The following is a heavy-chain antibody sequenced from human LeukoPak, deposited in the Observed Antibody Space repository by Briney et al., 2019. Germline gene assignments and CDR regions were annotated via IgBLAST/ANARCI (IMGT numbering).Heavy chain of an antibody. Sequence: ASVKVSCKASGYTFTIYYLHWVRQAPGQGLEWMGMINPTGGTTRYAQRFQGRVTMTRDMSTSTVYMALSSLRSEDTAVYYCARVDSSSWTYVDYWGQGTLVTVSS. CDR2: INPTGGTT. V-gene: IGHV1-46*01. CDR1: GYTFTIYY. J-gene: IGHJ4*02. D-gene: IGHD6-6*01. CDR3: ARVDSSSWTYVDY.